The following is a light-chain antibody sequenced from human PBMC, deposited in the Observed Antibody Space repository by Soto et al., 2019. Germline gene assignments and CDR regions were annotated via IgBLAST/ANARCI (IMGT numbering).Light chain of an antibody. J-gene: IGLJ3*02. CDR2: DND. Sequence: QSVLTQPPSVSAAPGQKVTISSSGSSSNIENNYVSWYQQLPGTAPKLLIYDNDKRPSGIPDRFSGSKSGTSATLGITGLQTGDEADYYCETWDSSLSAGVFGGGTKLTVL. V-gene: IGLV1-51*01. CDR1: SSNIENNY. CDR3: ETWDSSLSAGV.